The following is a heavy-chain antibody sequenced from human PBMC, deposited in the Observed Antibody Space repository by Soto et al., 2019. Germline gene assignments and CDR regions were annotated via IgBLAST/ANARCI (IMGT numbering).Heavy chain of an antibody. Sequence: GGSLRLSCAASGFTFSISEMNWVRQAPGKGLEWVSFISNTGNTIYYADSVKGRFTISRDNARNSLYLQMNSLRAEDTAIYYCARVLYATWSSFDYWGQGTLVTVSS. D-gene: IGHD1-26*01. CDR3: ARVLYATWSSFDY. CDR2: ISNTGNTI. J-gene: IGHJ4*02. V-gene: IGHV3-48*03. CDR1: GFTFSISE.